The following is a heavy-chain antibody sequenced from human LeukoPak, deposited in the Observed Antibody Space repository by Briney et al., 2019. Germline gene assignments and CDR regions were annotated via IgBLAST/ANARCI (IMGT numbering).Heavy chain of an antibody. D-gene: IGHD2-2*01. CDR3: ARPSIPSAAASALDI. V-gene: IGHV4-59*08. CDR2: IYYTGST. CDR1: GGSISSYY. Sequence: SETLALTCTVSGGSISSYYWSWIRQPPGKGLEWIGCIYYTGSTNYNPSLKSRATMSVDTSKNQVSLKMTSVTVADTAVYYCARPSIPSAAASALDIWGQGTMVTVSS. J-gene: IGHJ3*02.